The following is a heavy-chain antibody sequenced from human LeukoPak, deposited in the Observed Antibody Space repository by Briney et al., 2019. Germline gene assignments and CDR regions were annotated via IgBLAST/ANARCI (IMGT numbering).Heavy chain of an antibody. D-gene: IGHD4-17*01. J-gene: IGHJ6*02. Sequence: GGSLRLSCVVSGFTFKTYCMNWVRQAPGKGLEWVSSISSGGTYVDYADSVKGRFTISRDNAKNSLYLEMNSLRAEDTAVYYCARGDTDYGDSYYYYYGMDVWGQGTTVTVSS. V-gene: IGHV3-21*01. CDR2: ISSGGTYV. CDR3: ARGDTDYGDSYYYYYGMDV. CDR1: GFTFKTYC.